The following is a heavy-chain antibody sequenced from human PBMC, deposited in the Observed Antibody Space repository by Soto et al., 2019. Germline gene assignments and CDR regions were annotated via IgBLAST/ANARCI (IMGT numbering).Heavy chain of an antibody. CDR2: IYYNGST. CDR3: ARATSIAARPIYYFDY. V-gene: IGHV4-31*03. J-gene: IGHJ4*02. CDR1: GGSISSGGYY. Sequence: SETLSLTCTVSGGSISSGGYYWSWIRQHPGKGLEWIGYIYYNGSTYYNPSLKSRVTISVDTSKNQFSLKLSSVTAADTAVYYCARATSIAARPIYYFDYWGQGTLVTVSS. D-gene: IGHD6-6*01.